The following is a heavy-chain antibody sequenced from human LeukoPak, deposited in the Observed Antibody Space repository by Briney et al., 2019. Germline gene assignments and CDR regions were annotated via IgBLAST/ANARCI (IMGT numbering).Heavy chain of an antibody. D-gene: IGHD3-16*01. J-gene: IGHJ4*02. Sequence: GGSLRLSCAASAFTFSAYEMNWVRQAPGKGLEWISYISTSGDTIYYADSVRGRFTVSRDNAKNSLYLQMNSLRVDDTAVYYCARDPLLRFWGQGTLVTVAS. V-gene: IGHV3-48*03. CDR2: ISTSGDTI. CDR3: ARDPLLRF. CDR1: AFTFSAYE.